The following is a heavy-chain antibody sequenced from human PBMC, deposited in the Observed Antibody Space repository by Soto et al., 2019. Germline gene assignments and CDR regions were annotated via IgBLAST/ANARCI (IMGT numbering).Heavy chain of an antibody. CDR1: GYRLTIYY. V-gene: IGHV1-46*01. Sequence: KRSRKGAGYRLTIYYIHCGRLETEKGIEWMGILNPSGGSTSYAQKFQGRVTMTRDTSTSTVYMELSSLRSEDTAVYYCARDDRGDYGGNSGTSGYWGERPLGTVPS. J-gene: IGHJ4*02. CDR3: ARDDRGDYGGNSGTSGY. CDR2: LNPSGGST. D-gene: IGHD4-17*01.